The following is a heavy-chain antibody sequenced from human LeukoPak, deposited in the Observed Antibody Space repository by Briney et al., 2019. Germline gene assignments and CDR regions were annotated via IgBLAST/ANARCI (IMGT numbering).Heavy chain of an antibody. CDR2: IYYSGST. V-gene: IGHV4-59*01. J-gene: IGHJ3*02. D-gene: IGHD5-18*01. CDR3: ARSTFGHWIQLWPPDAFDI. Sequence: PSETLSLTCTVSGGSISSYYWSWIRQPPGKGLEWIGYIYYSGSTNYNPSLKSRVTISVDTSKNQFSLKLSSVTAADTAVYYCARSTFGHWIQLWPPDAFDIWGQGTMVTVSS. CDR1: GGSISSYY.